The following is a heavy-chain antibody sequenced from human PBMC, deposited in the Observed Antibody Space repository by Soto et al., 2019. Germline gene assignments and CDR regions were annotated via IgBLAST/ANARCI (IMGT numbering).Heavy chain of an antibody. CDR3: ARDLNYYYYYGMDV. CDR1: VFTFSSNS. Sequence: GGSLRLSYTASVFTFSSNSMSWVRQAPGKGLEWVSSISSSSSYIYYADSVKGRFTISRDNAKNSLYLQMNSLRAEDTAVYYCARDLNYYYYYGMDVWGQGTTVTVSS. J-gene: IGHJ6*02. CDR2: ISSSSSYI. V-gene: IGHV3-21*01.